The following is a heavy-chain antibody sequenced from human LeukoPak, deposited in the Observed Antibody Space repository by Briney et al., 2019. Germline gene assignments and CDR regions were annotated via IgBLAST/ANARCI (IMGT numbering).Heavy chain of an antibody. CDR3: ARDLPPDYGDYTWDY. CDR1: GFTFSSYS. CDR2: ISSSSSYI. Sequence: GESLRLSCAASGFTFSSYSMNWVRQAAGKGLEWGSSISSSSSYIYYADSMNGRFTISRDNPKNPLYLQMNSLRAEDTAVYYCARDLPPDYGDYTWDYWGQGTLVTVSS. V-gene: IGHV3-21*01. D-gene: IGHD4-17*01. J-gene: IGHJ4*02.